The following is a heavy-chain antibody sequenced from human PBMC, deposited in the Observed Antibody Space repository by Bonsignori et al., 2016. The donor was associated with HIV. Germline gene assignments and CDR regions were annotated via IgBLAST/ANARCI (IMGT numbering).Heavy chain of an antibody. J-gene: IGHJ6*03. CDR2: INPHNGVT. D-gene: IGHD3-22*01. Sequence: WVRQAPGQEIEWMGWINPHNGVTKYAQKFEGRLTLTRDTSISTAYMELSGLRSDDTAVYFCAKNYYDSSGYYNYYYYYMDVWGKGTTVTVSS. V-gene: IGHV1-2*02. CDR3: AKNYYDSSGYYNYYYYYMDV.